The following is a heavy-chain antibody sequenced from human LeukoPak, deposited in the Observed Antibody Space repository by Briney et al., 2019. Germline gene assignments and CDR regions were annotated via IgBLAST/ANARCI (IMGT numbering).Heavy chain of an antibody. CDR1: GFTFNDYY. CDR2: INIGGTNT. V-gene: IGHV3-11*01. CDR3: ATDGAGFDT. Sequence: GGSLRLSCAASGFTFNDYYRSWIRQAPGKGLEWLSYINIGGTNTHYADSVKGRFTISRDNAKKSLYLEMNNLRAEDTAVYYCATDGAGFDTWGQGVLVTVS. J-gene: IGHJ5*02.